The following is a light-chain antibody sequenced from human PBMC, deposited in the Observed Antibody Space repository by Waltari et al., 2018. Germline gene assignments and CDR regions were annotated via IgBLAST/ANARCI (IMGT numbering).Light chain of an antibody. CDR2: KAS. J-gene: IGKJ2*01. CDR1: QRITNW. CDR3: QHYDTYPYT. V-gene: IGKV1-5*03. Sequence: DIQMTQSPSTLSASVGDRVTITCRASQRITNWLAWYQLKPGKAPKLLIYKASLLESGVSSRFSGSGSGTEFTLTIYSLQPDDFATYYCQHYDTYPYTFGQGTRLDIK.